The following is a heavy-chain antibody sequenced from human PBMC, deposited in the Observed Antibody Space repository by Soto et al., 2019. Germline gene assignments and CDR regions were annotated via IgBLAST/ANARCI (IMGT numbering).Heavy chain of an antibody. CDR2: IMPFFGSG. D-gene: IGHD3-22*01. Sequence: SVKVSCKALRGTFTNYAFSWVRQAPGQGLEWMGGIMPFFGSGNYAQKFQGRINITADESTSSVYLELTSLRSEDTAVYYCARDRAGYYSHFVYWGQGTLVTVSS. CDR3: ARDRAGYYSHFVY. V-gene: IGHV1-69*13. J-gene: IGHJ4*02. CDR1: RGTFTNYA.